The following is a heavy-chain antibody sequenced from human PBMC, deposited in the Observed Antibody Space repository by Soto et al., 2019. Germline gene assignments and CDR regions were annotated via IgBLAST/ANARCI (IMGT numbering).Heavy chain of an antibody. D-gene: IGHD6-6*01. CDR3: ARERIAARLDY. Sequence: QVQLVQSGAEVKKPGASVRVSCKASGYTLTHNFIHWVRQAPGQGLEWMRIFYPSGDTALYAQKFQGRVTMTRDTSTDTVYMGLSSLTSEDTAVYYCARERIAARLDYWGQGTLVTVSS. V-gene: IGHV1-46*01. J-gene: IGHJ4*02. CDR1: GYTLTHNF. CDR2: FYPSGDTA.